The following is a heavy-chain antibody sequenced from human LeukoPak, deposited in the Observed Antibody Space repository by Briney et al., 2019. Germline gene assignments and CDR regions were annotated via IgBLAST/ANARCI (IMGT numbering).Heavy chain of an antibody. J-gene: IGHJ4*02. CDR1: GYSISSGYY. Sequence: PSETLSLTCTVSGYSISSGYYWGWIRPPPGKGLEWIGSIYHSGSTYYNPSLKSRVTISVDTSKNQFSLKLSSVTAADTAVYYCASTRPRWGQGTLVTVSS. V-gene: IGHV4-38-2*02. CDR2: IYHSGST. D-gene: IGHD6-6*01. CDR3: ASTRPR.